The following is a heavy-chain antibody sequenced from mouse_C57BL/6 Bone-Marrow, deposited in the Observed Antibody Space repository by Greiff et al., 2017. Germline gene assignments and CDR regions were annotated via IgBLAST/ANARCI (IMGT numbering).Heavy chain of an antibody. J-gene: IGHJ3*01. Sequence: DVQLQESGAELVRPGASVKLSCTASGFNIKDDYMHWVKQRPEQGLEWIGWIDPENGDTEYASKFPGKATLTADTSSNTAYLQLSSLTSEDTAVYYCTTGYDYDRAWFAYWGQGTLVTVSA. D-gene: IGHD2-4*01. V-gene: IGHV14-4*01. CDR1: GFNIKDDY. CDR3: TTGYDYDRAWFAY. CDR2: IDPENGDT.